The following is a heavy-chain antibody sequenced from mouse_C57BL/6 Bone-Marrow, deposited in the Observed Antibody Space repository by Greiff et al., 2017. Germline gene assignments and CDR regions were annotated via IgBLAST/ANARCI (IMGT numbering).Heavy chain of an antibody. D-gene: IGHD1-1*01. J-gene: IGHJ4*01. CDR2: ISNGGGST. V-gene: IGHV5-12*01. Sequence: EVKLQESGGGLVQPGGSLKLSCAASGFTFSDYYMYWVRQTPEKRLEWVAYISNGGGSTYYPDTVKGRFTISRDNAKNTLYLQMSRLKSEDTAMYYCARNGSSYLDYWGQGTSVTVSS. CDR1: GFTFSDYY. CDR3: ARNGSSYLDY.